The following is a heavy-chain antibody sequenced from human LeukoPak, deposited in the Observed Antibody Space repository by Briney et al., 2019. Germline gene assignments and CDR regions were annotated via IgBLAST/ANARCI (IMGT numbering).Heavy chain of an antibody. Sequence: SGGSLSLSRAAPAFKFTGYGAQCARQAAGKGLVWVSPINSDRSSTSYADSVKGRFTISRDNAKNTLSLQMNSLRAEDTAVYYCARVGGWNGFDIWGQGTMVIVSS. V-gene: IGHV3-74*01. CDR2: INSDRSST. D-gene: IGHD1-26*01. CDR3: ARVGGWNGFDI. J-gene: IGHJ3*02. CDR1: AFKFTGYG.